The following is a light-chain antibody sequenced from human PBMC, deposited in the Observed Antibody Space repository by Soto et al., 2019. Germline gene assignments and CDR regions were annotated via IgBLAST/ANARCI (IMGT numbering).Light chain of an antibody. J-gene: IGLJ2*01. CDR2: GVT. V-gene: IGLV1-40*01. CDR1: SSNIGAGYD. CDR3: QSYDSSLSGSGV. Sequence: QSVLTQPPSVSGAPGQRVTISCTGSSSNIGAGYDVHWYQQLPGTAPQLLIYGVTNRPSAVPDRFSGSKSGTSASLAITGLQAEDEADYYCQSYDSSLSGSGVFGGGTKLTVL.